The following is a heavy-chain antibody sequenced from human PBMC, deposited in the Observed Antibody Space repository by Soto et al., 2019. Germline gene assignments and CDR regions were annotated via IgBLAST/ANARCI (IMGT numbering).Heavy chain of an antibody. V-gene: IGHV4-39*01. CDR3: ARHPGQLRYFDW. D-gene: IGHD3-9*01. J-gene: IGHJ4*02. CDR2: IYYSGST. Sequence: PSETLSLTCTVSGGSISSSSYYWGWIRQPPGKGLEWIGSIYYSGSTYYNPSLKSRVTISVDTSKNQFSLKLSSVTAADTAVYYCARHPGQLRYFDWWGQGTLVTVSS. CDR1: GGSISSSSYY.